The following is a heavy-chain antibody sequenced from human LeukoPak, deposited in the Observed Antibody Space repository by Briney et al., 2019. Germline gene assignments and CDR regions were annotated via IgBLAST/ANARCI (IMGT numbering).Heavy chain of an antibody. V-gene: IGHV5-51*01. CDR3: ARRGPESWDGMDV. Sequence: GESLKISCKGSGYSFTSYWIGWVRQMPGKGLEWMGIIYPGDSDTRYSPSLQGQVTISADKSISTAYLQWSSLKASDTAMYYCARRGPESWDGMDVWGQGTTVTVSS. D-gene: IGHD1-26*01. J-gene: IGHJ6*02. CDR1: GYSFTSYW. CDR2: IYPGDSDT.